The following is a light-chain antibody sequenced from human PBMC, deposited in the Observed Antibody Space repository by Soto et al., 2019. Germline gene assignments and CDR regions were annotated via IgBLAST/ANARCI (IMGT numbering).Light chain of an antibody. CDR1: QRINTY. CDR3: QQSYSSGYT. CDR2: AAY. Sequence: DIQMTQSPSSLSASVGDRVTITCRASQRINTYLNWYQLRPGKAPNLLIYAAYSLQSGVPSSVSAGGSGTDFTVTVSSLQPEDFATYYCQQSYSSGYTFGQGTRLEI. J-gene: IGKJ2*01. V-gene: IGKV1-39*01.